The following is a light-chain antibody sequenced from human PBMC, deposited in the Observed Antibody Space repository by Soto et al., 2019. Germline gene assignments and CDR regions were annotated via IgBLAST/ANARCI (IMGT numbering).Light chain of an antibody. CDR2: EVN. CDR1: SSDVGGYNY. Sequence: QSVLTQPPSASGSPGQSVAISCTGTSSDVGGYNYVSWYQQHPGKAPKLMIYEVNKRPSGVPDCFSGSKSGTTASLTVSGLQAGYDHDYYCGSYAGSSNVFRTGTKVTVL. CDR3: GSYAGSSNV. J-gene: IGLJ1*01. V-gene: IGLV2-8*01.